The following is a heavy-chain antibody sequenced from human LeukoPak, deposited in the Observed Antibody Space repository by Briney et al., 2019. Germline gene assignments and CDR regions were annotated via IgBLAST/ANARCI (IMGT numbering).Heavy chain of an antibody. V-gene: IGHV3-9*01. CDR2: ISWNSGSI. J-gene: IGHJ6*02. CDR1: GFTFDDYA. Sequence: GGSLRLSCAASGFTFDDYAMHWVRQAPGKGLGWVSGISWNSGSIGYADSVKGRFTISRDNAKNSLYLQMDSLRAEDTALYYCAKAVSYYYYGMDVWGQGTTVTVSS. CDR3: AKAVSYYYYGMDV.